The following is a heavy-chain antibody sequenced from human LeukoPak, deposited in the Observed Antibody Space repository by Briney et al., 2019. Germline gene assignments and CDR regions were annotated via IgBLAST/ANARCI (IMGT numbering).Heavy chain of an antibody. J-gene: IGHJ5*02. CDR3: ARDSSGTLSGGGWFDP. CDR2: IYHSGST. CDR1: GGSISSGGYY. Sequence: SETLSLTCTASGGSISSGGYYWSWIRQPPGKGLEWIGYIYHSGSTYYNPSLKSRVTISVDRSKNQFSLKLSSVTAADTAVYYCARDSSGTLSGGGWFDPWGQGTLVTVSS. D-gene: IGHD6-19*01. V-gene: IGHV4-30-2*01.